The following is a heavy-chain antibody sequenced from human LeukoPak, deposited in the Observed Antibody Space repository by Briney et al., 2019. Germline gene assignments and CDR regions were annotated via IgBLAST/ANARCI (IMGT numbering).Heavy chain of an antibody. CDR2: IYYSGST. CDR1: GRSISSYY. D-gene: IGHD5-24*01. Sequence: KPSDTLSLTYSLSGRSISSYYWRWIRPPPGKGLEWIVYIYYSGSTNYNPSLKSRITISVDTSKNQFSLKLSSVTAADTAVYYCARAVGERLQLTYFDYWGQGTLVTVSS. V-gene: IGHV4-59*07. CDR3: ARAVGERLQLTYFDY. J-gene: IGHJ4*02.